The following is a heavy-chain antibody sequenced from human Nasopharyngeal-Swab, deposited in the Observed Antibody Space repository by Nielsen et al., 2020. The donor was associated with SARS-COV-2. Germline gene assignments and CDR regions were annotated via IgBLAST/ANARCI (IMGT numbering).Heavy chain of an antibody. Sequence: IRQPPGKGLEWVAVISYDGSNKYYADSVKGRFTISRDNSKNTLYLQMNSLRAEDTAVYYCAKGGYSGYDPLGMDVWGQGTTVTVSS. CDR3: AKGGYSGYDPLGMDV. J-gene: IGHJ6*02. D-gene: IGHD5-12*01. CDR2: ISYDGSNK. V-gene: IGHV3-30*18.